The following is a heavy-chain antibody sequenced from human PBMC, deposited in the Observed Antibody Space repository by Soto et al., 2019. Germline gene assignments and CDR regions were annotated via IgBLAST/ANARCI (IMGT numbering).Heavy chain of an antibody. CDR3: ARLEVTPTHPDY. CDR2: IYHSGSTTYT. D-gene: IGHD2-21*02. CDR1: GGSISSGHW. Sequence: PSETLSLTCAVSGGSISSGHWWNWVRQPPGKGLEWIGEIYHSGSTTYTNYNPSLKSRVTISVDMSKSQFSLRLSSVTAADTAVYFCARLEVTPTHPDYWGQGTLVTVSS. V-gene: IGHV4-4*02. J-gene: IGHJ4*02.